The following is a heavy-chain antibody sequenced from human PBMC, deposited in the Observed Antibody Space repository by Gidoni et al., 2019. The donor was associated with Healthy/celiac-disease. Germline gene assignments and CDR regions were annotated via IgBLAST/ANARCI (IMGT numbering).Heavy chain of an antibody. CDR1: GGSISSGSYY. CDR2: IYTSGST. J-gene: IGHJ6*02. CDR3: ARGSGIQSV. D-gene: IGHD5-18*01. V-gene: IGHV4-61*02. Sequence: QVQLQESGPGLVKPSKTLSLTGTVSGGSISSGSYYWSWLRQPAGKGLEWIGRIYTSGSTNYIPSLKSRVTISVDTSKNQFSLKLSSVTAADTAVYYCARGSGIQSVWGQGTTVTVSS.